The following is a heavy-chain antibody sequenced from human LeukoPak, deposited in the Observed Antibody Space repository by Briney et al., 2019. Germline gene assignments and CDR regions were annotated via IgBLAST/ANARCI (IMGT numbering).Heavy chain of an antibody. Sequence: HPGGSLRLSCAASGFTFSSYAMSWVRQAPGKGLEWVSAISGSGGSTYYADSVKGRFTISRDNSKNTLYLQMNTLRAEDTAVYYCAKPLGDGYSSSWELRDWGQGTLVTVSS. CDR2: ISGSGGST. V-gene: IGHV3-23*01. D-gene: IGHD6-13*01. CDR3: AKPLGDGYSSSWELRD. J-gene: IGHJ4*02. CDR1: GFTFSSYA.